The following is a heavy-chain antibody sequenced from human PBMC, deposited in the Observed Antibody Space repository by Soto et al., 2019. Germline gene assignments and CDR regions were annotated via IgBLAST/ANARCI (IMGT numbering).Heavy chain of an antibody. J-gene: IGHJ4*02. CDR2: IYWNDVK. CDR1: GFSLTTSGVG. CDR3: ANSDISTTTWFYFDK. D-gene: IGHD1-1*01. V-gene: IGHV2-5*01. Sequence: SGPTLVNPTQTLTLTCTFSGFSLTTSGVGVGWIRQPPGKALEWLALIYWNDVKRYSPSLKSRLTITKDTSKNQVVLTVTNMDPVDTATYSCANSDISTTTWFYFDKWGQGTLVTVSS.